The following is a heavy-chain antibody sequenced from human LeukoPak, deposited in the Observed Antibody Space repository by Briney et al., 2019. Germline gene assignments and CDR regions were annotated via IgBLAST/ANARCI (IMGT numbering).Heavy chain of an antibody. V-gene: IGHV3-15*01. J-gene: IGHJ6*02. D-gene: IGHD5-18*01. CDR2: IKSKTDDGTT. CDR3: ARDSLRGYSYGPHYYYYGMDV. CDR1: GFTFSNAW. Sequence: GGSLRLSCAASGFTFSNAWMSWVRQAPGKGLEWVGRIKSKTDDGTTDYAAPVKGRFTISRDDSENTLYLQMNSLKTEDTAVYYCARDSLRGYSYGPHYYYYGMDVWGQGTTVTVSS.